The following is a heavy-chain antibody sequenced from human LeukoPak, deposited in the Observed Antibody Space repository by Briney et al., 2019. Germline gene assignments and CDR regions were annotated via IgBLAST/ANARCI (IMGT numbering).Heavy chain of an antibody. V-gene: IGHV1-3*03. D-gene: IGHD3-22*01. J-gene: IGHJ5*02. CDR3: ARDYYYSSGARWFDP. Sequence: ASVKVSCKTSGYIFTNYAMHWVRQAPGQGLELMGWINVGNGHTKYSQDFQGRVTITRDTSATSVYMEVSSLRTADMAVYFCARDYYYSSGARWFDPGGQGTLVPVTS. CDR2: INVGNGHT. CDR1: GYIFTNYA.